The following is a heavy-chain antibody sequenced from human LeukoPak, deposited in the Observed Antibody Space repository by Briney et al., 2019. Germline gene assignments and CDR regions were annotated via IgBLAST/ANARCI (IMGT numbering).Heavy chain of an antibody. Sequence: GTLRLSCAASGVIFSSNAMSWLRQTPGKGLEWVSGIGAGDTGTYYADSVKGRFTMSRDVSKNTLYLEVNSLRVEDTAVYYCAKEAYRVGRPLFDYWGQGTLVTVSS. D-gene: IGHD1-26*01. CDR1: GVIFSSNA. V-gene: IGHV3-23*01. CDR3: AKEAYRVGRPLFDY. J-gene: IGHJ4*02. CDR2: IGAGDTGT.